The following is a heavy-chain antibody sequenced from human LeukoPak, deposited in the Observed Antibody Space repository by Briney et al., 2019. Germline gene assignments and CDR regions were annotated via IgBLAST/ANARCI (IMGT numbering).Heavy chain of an antibody. V-gene: IGHV4-4*07. CDR2: IYISRGT. CDR3: ARQDSSGWLFDH. CDR1: GVSISGYY. J-gene: IGHJ4*02. Sequence: SETLSLTCTVSGVSISGYYWSWIRQPAGKGLEWIGRIYISRGTNYNPSLQSRVTISLETSKNQFSLRLTSVTAADTAVYYCARQDSSGWLFDHWGLGTLVTVSS. D-gene: IGHD6-19*01.